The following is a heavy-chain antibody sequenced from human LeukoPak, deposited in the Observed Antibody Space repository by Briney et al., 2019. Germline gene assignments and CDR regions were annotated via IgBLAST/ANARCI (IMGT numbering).Heavy chain of an antibody. Sequence: GASVKVSCKASGYTFTGYYMHWVRQAPGQGLEWMGWINPNSGGTNYAQKFQGRVTMTRDTSISTAYMELSRLRSNYTAVYYCARAIALRYFDWSPDGYYYYMDVWGKGTTVTVSS. CDR1: GYTFTGYY. J-gene: IGHJ6*03. V-gene: IGHV1-2*02. CDR2: INPNSGGT. CDR3: ARAIALRYFDWSPDGYYYYMDV. D-gene: IGHD3-9*01.